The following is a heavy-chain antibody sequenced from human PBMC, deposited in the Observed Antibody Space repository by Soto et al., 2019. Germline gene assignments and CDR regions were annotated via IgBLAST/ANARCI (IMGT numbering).Heavy chain of an antibody. Sequence: GESLKISCKGSGYSFTSYWIGWVRQMPGTGLECMGIIYPGDSDTRYSPSFQGQVTISADKSISTAYLQWSSLKASDTAMYYCARQIYDSDTGPNFQYYFDSWGQGTPVTVSS. J-gene: IGHJ4*02. CDR2: IYPGDSDT. D-gene: IGHD3-22*01. V-gene: IGHV5-51*01. CDR3: ARQIYDSDTGPNFQYYFDS. CDR1: GYSFTSYW.